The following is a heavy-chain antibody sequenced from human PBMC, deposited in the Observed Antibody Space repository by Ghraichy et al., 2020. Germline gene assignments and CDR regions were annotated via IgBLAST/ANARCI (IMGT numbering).Heavy chain of an antibody. J-gene: IGHJ4*02. CDR3: ARDLYDFWSGSDY. CDR2: IIPILGIA. D-gene: IGHD3-3*01. CDR1: GGTFSSYA. Sequence: SVKVSCKASGGTFSSYAISWVRQAPGQGLEWMGRIIPILGIANYAQKFQGRVTITADKSTSTAYMELSSLRSEDTAVYYCARDLYDFWSGSDYWGQGTLVTVSS. V-gene: IGHV1-69*04.